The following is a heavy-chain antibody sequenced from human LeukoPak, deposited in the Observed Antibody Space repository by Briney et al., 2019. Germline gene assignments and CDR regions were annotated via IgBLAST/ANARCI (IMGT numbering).Heavy chain of an antibody. CDR1: GGSIGSYY. V-gene: IGHV4-59*08. CDR3: ARSPRVVIFDY. CDR2: IYYSGST. J-gene: IGHJ4*02. Sequence: SETLSLTCTVSGGSIGSYYWSWIRQPPGKGLEWIGYIYYSGSTNYNPSLKSRVTISVDTSKNQFSLKLSSVTAADTAVYYCARSPRVVIFDYWGQGTLVTVSS. D-gene: IGHD3-3*01.